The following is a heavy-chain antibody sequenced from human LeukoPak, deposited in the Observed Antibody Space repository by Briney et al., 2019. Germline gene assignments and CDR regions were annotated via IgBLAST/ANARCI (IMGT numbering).Heavy chain of an antibody. CDR1: GFTLSSYS. J-gene: IGHJ4*02. CDR2: ISGSSSYI. V-gene: IGHV3-21*01. CDR3: AKGNYYDSYSYLYYFDY. D-gene: IGHD3-22*01. Sequence: GGSLRLSCAASGFTLSSYSMNWVRQAPGKGLEWVSSISGSSSYIYYAGSVKGRFTISRDNAKNSLYLQMNSLRAEDTAVYYCAKGNYYDSYSYLYYFDYWGQGTLVTVSS.